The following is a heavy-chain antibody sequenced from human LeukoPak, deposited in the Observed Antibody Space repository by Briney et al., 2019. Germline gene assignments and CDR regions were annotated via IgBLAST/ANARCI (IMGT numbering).Heavy chain of an antibody. V-gene: IGHV3-21*01. D-gene: IGHD3-10*01. J-gene: IGHJ4*02. CDR3: ARPLSSGSPQGLPTSPHLDY. CDR1: GFIFNTHS. Sequence: GGSLRLSCAASGFIFNTHSMNWVRQAPGKGLEWVSSISSTTSYIFYADSVKGRFTISRDNAKNSLYLQMTSLRAEDTAVYYCARPLSSGSPQGLPTSPHLDYWGQGTLVTVSS. CDR2: ISSTTSYI.